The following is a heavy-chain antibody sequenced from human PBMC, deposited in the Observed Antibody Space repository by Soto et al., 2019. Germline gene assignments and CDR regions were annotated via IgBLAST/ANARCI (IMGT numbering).Heavy chain of an antibody. V-gene: IGHV5-51*01. D-gene: IGHD3-10*01. Sequence: GESLKISCKGSGYSFTSYWIGWVRQMPGKSLEWMGIIYPGDSDTRYSPSFQGQVTISADKSISTAYLQWSSLKASDTAMYYCARLLMVRGVIWGYYYYYGMDVWGQGTTVTVSS. CDR2: IYPGDSDT. CDR3: ARLLMVRGVIWGYYYYYGMDV. J-gene: IGHJ6*02. CDR1: GYSFTSYW.